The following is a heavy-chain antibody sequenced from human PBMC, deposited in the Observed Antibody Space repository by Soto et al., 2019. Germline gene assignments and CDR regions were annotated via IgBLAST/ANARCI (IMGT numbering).Heavy chain of an antibody. CDR2: IYYSGST. Sequence: SSETLSLTCTVSGGSISSGDYYWSWIRQPPGKGLEWIGYIYYSGSTYYNPSLKSRVTISVDTSKNQFSLKLSSVTAADTAVYYCARVSYDILTGYYILFDYWGQGTLVTVS. CDR3: ARVSYDILTGYYILFDY. CDR1: GGSISSGDYY. V-gene: IGHV4-30-4*01. D-gene: IGHD3-9*01. J-gene: IGHJ4*02.